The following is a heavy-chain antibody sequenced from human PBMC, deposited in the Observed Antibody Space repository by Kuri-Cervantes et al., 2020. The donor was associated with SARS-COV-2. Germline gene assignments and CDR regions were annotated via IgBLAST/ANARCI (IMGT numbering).Heavy chain of an antibody. J-gene: IGHJ4*02. CDR3: AKVPGDGYNWNYSPLFDY. CDR2: ISAHNGNT. V-gene: IGHV1-18*01. Sequence: ASVKVSCKASGYTFNNYGISWVRQAPGQGLEWMGWISAHNGNTNYAQKVQGRVTMTTDTSTSTAYMELRSLRSDDAAVYYCAKVPGDGYNWNYSPLFDYWGQGTLVTVSS. CDR1: GYTFNNYG. D-gene: IGHD1-7*01.